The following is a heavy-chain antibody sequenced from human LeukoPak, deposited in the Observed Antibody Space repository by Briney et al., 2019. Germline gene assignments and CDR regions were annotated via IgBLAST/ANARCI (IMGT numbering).Heavy chain of an antibody. J-gene: IGHJ6*03. CDR2: ISGSGGST. Sequence: GGSLRLSCAASGFTFSSYAMSWVRQAPGKGVEGVSAISGSGGSTYYADSVKGRFTISRDNSKNTLYVQMNSLRAEDPAVYYCAKGRGRFSSSSASYYYYMDVWGKGTTVTVSS. CDR1: GFTFSSYA. V-gene: IGHV3-23*01. CDR3: AKGRGRFSSSSASYYYYMDV. D-gene: IGHD6-6*01.